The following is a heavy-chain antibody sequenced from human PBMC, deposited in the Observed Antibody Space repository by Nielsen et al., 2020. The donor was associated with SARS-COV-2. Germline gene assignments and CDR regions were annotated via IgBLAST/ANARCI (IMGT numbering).Heavy chain of an antibody. V-gene: IGHV1-18*04. J-gene: IGHJ5*02. CDR2: ISAYNGNT. Sequence: ASVKVSCKASGYTFTSYGISWVRQAPGRGLEWMGWISAYNGNTNYAQKLQGRVTMTTDTSTSTAYMELRSLRSDDTAVYYCARDQISSTSFDNWFDPWGQGTLVTVSS. CDR3: ARDQISSTSFDNWFDP. D-gene: IGHD2-2*01. CDR1: GYTFTSYG.